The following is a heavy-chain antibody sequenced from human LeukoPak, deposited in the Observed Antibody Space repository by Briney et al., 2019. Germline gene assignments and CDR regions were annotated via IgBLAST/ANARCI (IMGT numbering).Heavy chain of an antibody. CDR3: AKGCGGTCYSDFDY. J-gene: IGHJ4*02. CDR2: ISGTGGNT. D-gene: IGHD2-21*01. Sequence: GSLRLSCAASGFTFSSYAMAWVRQAPGKGLEWVSTISGTGGNTYYADSVKGRFTISRDNSKNTLYLQMNSLRAEDTAVYYCAKGCGGTCYSDFDYWGQGTPVTVSS. V-gene: IGHV3-23*01. CDR1: GFTFSSYA.